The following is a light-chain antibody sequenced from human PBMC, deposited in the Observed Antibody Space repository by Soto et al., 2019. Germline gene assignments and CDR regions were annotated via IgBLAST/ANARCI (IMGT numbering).Light chain of an antibody. CDR1: QSISRY. CDR2: DAS. V-gene: IGKV3-11*01. J-gene: IGKJ1*01. CDR3: QQRGST. Sequence: EIVLTQSPATLSLSPGERATLSCRASQSISRYLAWYQQKPGQAPRLLIYDASNRATGIPARFSGSGSGTDFTLTISSLEPEDFAVYYCQQRGSTFGQGTKVEIK.